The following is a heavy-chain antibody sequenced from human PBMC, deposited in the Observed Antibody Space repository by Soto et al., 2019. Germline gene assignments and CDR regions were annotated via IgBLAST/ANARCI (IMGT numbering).Heavy chain of an antibody. CDR1: GFTFNTYG. Sequence: GGSLRLSCAASGFTFNTYGMTWVRQAPGKGLEWVSLISESGDGTYYADSVKGRFTISRDNSQRTLNLQMNSLRAEDTAVYYCAKNGDFWSWGMDVWGQGTTVTDSS. CDR2: ISESGDGT. J-gene: IGHJ6*02. V-gene: IGHV3-23*01. CDR3: AKNGDFWSWGMDV. D-gene: IGHD3-3*01.